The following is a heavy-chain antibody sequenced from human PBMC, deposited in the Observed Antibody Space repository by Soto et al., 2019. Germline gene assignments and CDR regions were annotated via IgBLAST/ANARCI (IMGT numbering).Heavy chain of an antibody. CDR1: GFTFSYYA. J-gene: IGHJ4*02. D-gene: IGHD2-2*02. CDR3: AXVPIWCSSTSCYTEGFDY. Sequence: PGGSLRLSCTASGFTFSYYAMSWVRQPPGKGLEWVSVISAGGSTYYADSVKGRFTVSRANSKNTLYLQMNSLRAEDTAVYYCAXVPIWCSSTSCYTEGFDYWGQGTLVTVS. V-gene: IGHV3-23*01. CDR2: ISAGGST.